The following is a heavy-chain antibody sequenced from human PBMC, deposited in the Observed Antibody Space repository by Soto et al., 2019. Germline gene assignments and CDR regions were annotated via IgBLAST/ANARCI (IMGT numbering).Heavy chain of an antibody. Sequence: GGSLRLSCAASGFTFSSYGMHWVRQAPGKGLDWVAVISYDGSTKYYADSVKGRFTISRDNSKNTLYLQMNRLRAEDTDVYCRAEGGLFDYWGQGTLVTVSS. J-gene: IGHJ4*02. CDR1: GFTFSSYG. CDR2: ISYDGSTK. CDR3: AEGGLFDY. D-gene: IGHD6-25*01. V-gene: IGHV3-30*03.